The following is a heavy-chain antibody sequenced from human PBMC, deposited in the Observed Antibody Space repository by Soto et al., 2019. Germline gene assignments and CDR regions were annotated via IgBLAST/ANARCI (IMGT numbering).Heavy chain of an antibody. CDR3: AKEYTSTTRGAFEI. CDR2: ITGSGGTT. CDR1: GFIFNNYA. Sequence: GGSLRLSCAASGFIFNNYAMNWVRQAPGKGQERVSGITGSGGTTYYADSVKGRFTISRDSSKNSVSLQMSGRRAEDTVVYYCAKEYTSTTRGAFEIWGQGTMVTVSS. J-gene: IGHJ3*02. V-gene: IGHV3-23*01. D-gene: IGHD6-13*01.